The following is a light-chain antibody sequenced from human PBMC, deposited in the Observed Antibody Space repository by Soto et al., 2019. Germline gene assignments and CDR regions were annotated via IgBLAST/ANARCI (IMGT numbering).Light chain of an antibody. CDR1: SSDIGAYNY. J-gene: IGLJ2*01. CDR3: SSFTTSTTVV. V-gene: IGLV2-14*01. Sequence: QSVLAQPASVSGSPGQSISISCTGTSSDIGAYNYVSWYQQHPGNAPKLMISDVSKRPSGVSNRFSGSKSGNTASLTISGLQAEDEADYYCSSFTTSTTVVFGGGTKVTVL. CDR2: DVS.